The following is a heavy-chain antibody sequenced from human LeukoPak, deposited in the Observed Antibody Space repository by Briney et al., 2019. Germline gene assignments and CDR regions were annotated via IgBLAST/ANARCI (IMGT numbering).Heavy chain of an antibody. CDR3: ARAEGALDY. Sequence: SETLSLTCAVYGGSFSGYYWSWIRQPPGKGLEWIGEINHSGSTNYNPSLKSRATISVDTSKNQFSLKLSSVTAADTAVYYCARAEGALDYWGQGTLVTVSS. D-gene: IGHD1-26*01. V-gene: IGHV4-34*01. CDR2: INHSGST. CDR1: GGSFSGYY. J-gene: IGHJ4*02.